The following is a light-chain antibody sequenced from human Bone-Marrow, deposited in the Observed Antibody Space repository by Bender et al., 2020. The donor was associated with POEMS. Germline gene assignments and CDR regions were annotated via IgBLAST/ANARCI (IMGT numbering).Light chain of an antibody. CDR3: QSYDSSRRHVI. CDR2: QDT. V-gene: IGLV3-1*01. J-gene: IGLJ2*01. Sequence: SYEVTQPPSVSVSPGQTASITCSGDDLGDKYVAWYQQKPGQSPVLVIYQDTKRPSGIPERFSGSIDSSSNSASLTISGLKTEDEADYYCQSYDSSRRHVIFGGGTKLTVL. CDR1: DLGDKY.